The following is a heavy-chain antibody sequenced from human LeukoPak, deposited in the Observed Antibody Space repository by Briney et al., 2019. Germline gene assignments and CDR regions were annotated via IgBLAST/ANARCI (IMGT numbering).Heavy chain of an antibody. J-gene: IGHJ4*02. CDR1: GGSISSSSYY. Sequence: SETLSLTCTLSGGSISSSSYYWGWIRQPPGKGLEWIGSIYYSGSTYYNPSLKSRVTISVDTSKNQFSLKLSSVTAADTAVYYCASLLYSRTPWGVYYFDYWGQGTLVTVSS. D-gene: IGHD6-13*01. CDR3: ASLLYSRTPWGVYYFDY. CDR2: IYYSGST. V-gene: IGHV4-39*01.